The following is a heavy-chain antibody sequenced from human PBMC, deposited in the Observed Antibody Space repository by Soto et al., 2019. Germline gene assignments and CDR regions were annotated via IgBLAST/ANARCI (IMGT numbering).Heavy chain of an antibody. V-gene: IGHV3-7*03. D-gene: IGHD6-6*01. Sequence: GGSLRLSCAASGFTFSSYWMSWVRQAPGKGLEWVANIKQDGSEKYYVDSVKGRFTISRDNAKNSLYLQMNSLRAEDTAVYYCPRDLYSSSCWFDPWGQGTLVTVSS. CDR1: GFTFSSYW. J-gene: IGHJ5*02. CDR3: PRDLYSSSCWFDP. CDR2: IKQDGSEK.